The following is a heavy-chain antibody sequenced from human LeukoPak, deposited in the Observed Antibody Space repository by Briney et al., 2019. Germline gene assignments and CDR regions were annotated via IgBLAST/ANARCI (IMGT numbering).Heavy chain of an antibody. Sequence: ASVKVSCKASGGTFSSYAISWLRQAPGQGLEWMGGIIPIFGTANYAQKFQGRVTITADESTSTAYMELSSLRYEDTAVYYCARETRGAAGLFDYWGQGTLVTVSS. CDR1: GGTFSSYA. CDR3: ARETRGAAGLFDY. CDR2: IIPIFGTA. J-gene: IGHJ4*02. D-gene: IGHD6-13*01. V-gene: IGHV1-69*13.